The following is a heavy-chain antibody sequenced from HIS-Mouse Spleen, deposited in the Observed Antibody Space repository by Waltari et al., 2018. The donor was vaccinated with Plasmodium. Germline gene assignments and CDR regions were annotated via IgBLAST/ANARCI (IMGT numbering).Heavy chain of an antibody. CDR3: ARGRRIVVVTAPRGFFDY. Sequence: QVQLQQWGAGLLKPSETLSLTCAVYGGSFSGYYWSWIRQPPGKGLEWIGEINHSGSTNYIPSLKSRVTISVDTSKNQFSLKLSSVTAADTAVYYCARGRRIVVVTAPRGFFDYWGQGTLVTVSS. CDR1: GGSFSGYY. D-gene: IGHD2-21*02. V-gene: IGHV4-34*01. J-gene: IGHJ4*02. CDR2: INHSGST.